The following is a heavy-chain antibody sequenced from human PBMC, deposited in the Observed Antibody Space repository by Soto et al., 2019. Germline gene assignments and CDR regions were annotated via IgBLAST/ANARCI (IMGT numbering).Heavy chain of an antibody. D-gene: IGHD1-1*01. Sequence: PSETLSLTCGVYGGSFSVYHWNWIRQSPGQGLEWIGEINHSGTTKYNPSLESRINLSVDTSKKKFSLKMFSVTAADTAIYYCARGWRFDPWGQGTQVTAPQ. CDR2: INHSGTT. CDR1: GGSFSVYH. J-gene: IGHJ5*02. CDR3: ARGWRFDP. V-gene: IGHV4-34*01.